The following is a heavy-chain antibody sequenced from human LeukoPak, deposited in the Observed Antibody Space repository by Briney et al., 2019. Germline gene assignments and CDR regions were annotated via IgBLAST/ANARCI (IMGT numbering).Heavy chain of an antibody. CDR1: GFTFSDYS. CDR2: IYSGGGT. V-gene: IGHV3-53*01. Sequence: GGALRLSCAASGFTFSDYSMNWVRQAPGKGLEWVSVIYSGGGTYYADSVKGRFTSSRDNSKNTLYLQMNSLRAEDTAVYYCERSIAVPASFDYWGQGTLVTVSS. CDR3: ERSIAVPASFDY. D-gene: IGHD6-19*01. J-gene: IGHJ4*02.